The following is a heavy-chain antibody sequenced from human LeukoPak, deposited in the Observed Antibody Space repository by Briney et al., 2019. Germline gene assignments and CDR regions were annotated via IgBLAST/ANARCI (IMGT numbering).Heavy chain of an antibody. CDR1: GYTFTSYY. J-gene: IGHJ5*02. V-gene: IGHV1-46*01. D-gene: IGHD1-26*01. CDR2: ITPSGGST. Sequence: ASVKVSCKASGYTFTSYYMHWVRQVPGQGLEWMGIITPSGGSTWYAQKFQGRVTMTRDMSTSTDYMELSSLRSEDTAVYYCARDNSLGDSAWWFDPWGQGTLVTVSS. CDR3: ARDNSLGDSAWWFDP.